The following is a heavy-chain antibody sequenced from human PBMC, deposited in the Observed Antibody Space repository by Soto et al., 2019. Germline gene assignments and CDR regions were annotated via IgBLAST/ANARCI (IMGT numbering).Heavy chain of an antibody. J-gene: IGHJ6*04. CDR1: GYTFTSYG. Sequence: ASVKVSCKASGYTFTSYGISWVRQAPGQGLEWMGWISAYNGNTNYAQKLQGRVTMTTDTSTSTAYMELRSLRSDDTAVYYCASGYYDFWSGYATTPPLDVWAKGTTVTVSS. CDR2: ISAYNGNT. CDR3: ASGYYDFWSGYATTPPLDV. D-gene: IGHD3-3*01. V-gene: IGHV1-18*01.